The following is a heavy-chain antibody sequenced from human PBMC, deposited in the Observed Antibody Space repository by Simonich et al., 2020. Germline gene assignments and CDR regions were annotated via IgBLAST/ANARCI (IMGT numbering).Heavy chain of an antibody. V-gene: IGHV4-34*01. CDR1: GGSFSGYY. J-gene: IGHJ5*02. CDR2: INHSGST. Sequence: QVQLQQWGAGLLKPSETLSLTCAVYGGSFSGYYWSGIPPPPGKGLEWIGEINHSGSTKYNPALKSRGTISLDTSKNQFSLKLSSETAADTAVYYCARCGLVNYDILTGYHNWFDPWGQGTLVTVSS. D-gene: IGHD3-9*01. CDR3: ARCGLVNYDILTGYHNWFDP.